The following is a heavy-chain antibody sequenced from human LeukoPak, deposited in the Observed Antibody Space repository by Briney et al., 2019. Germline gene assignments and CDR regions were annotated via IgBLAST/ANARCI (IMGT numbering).Heavy chain of an antibody. D-gene: IGHD6-19*01. Sequence: GSLRLSCAASGFTFSSYAMHWVRQAPGKGLEYVSAISSNGGSTYYANSVKGRFTISRDNSKNTLYLQMGSLRAEDMAVYYCARLYSSGWYYFDYWGQGTLVTVSS. CDR3: ARLYSSGWYYFDY. V-gene: IGHV3-64*01. J-gene: IGHJ4*02. CDR2: ISSNGGST. CDR1: GFTFSSYA.